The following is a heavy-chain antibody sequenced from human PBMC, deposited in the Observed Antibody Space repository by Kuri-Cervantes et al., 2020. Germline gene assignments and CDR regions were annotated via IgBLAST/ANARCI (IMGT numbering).Heavy chain of an antibody. D-gene: IGHD3-22*01. Sequence: LSLTCAASGFTFRSFAMTWVRQAPGKGLEWVSAISGSGGSTYYADSVKGRFTISRGNAKNSLYLQMNGLRAEDTAVYYCARGLIVATIPLLNYYDSSGYYSSYFDYWGQGTLVTVSS. CDR3: ARGLIVATIPLLNYYDSSGYYSSYFDY. J-gene: IGHJ4*02. V-gene: IGHV3-23*01. CDR1: GFTFRSFA. CDR2: ISGSGGST.